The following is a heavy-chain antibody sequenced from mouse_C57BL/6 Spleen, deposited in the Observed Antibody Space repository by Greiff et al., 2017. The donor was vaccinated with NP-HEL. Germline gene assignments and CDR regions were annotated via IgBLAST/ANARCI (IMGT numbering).Heavy chain of an antibody. CDR3: ARANYDYDQAPYYFDY. D-gene: IGHD2-4*01. Sequence: EVQLQESGPGLVKPSQSLSLTCSVTGYSITSGYYWNWIRQFPGNKLEWMGYISYDGSNNYNPSLKNRISITRDTSKNQFFLKLNSVTTEDTATYYCARANYDYDQAPYYFDYWGQGTTLTVSS. CDR1: GYSITSGYY. J-gene: IGHJ2*01. V-gene: IGHV3-6*01. CDR2: ISYDGSN.